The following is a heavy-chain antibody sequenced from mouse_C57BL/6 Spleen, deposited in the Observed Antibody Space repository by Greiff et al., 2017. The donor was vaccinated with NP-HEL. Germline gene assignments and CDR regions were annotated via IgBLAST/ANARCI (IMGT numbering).Heavy chain of an antibody. CDR3: TRDSSDYFDY. Sequence: EVQVVESGGGLVQPGGSMKLSCAASGFTFSDAWMDWVRQSPEKGLEWVAEIRNKANNHATYYAESVQGRFTISRDDSKSSVYLQMNSLRAEDTGIYYCTRDSSDYFDYWGQGTTLTVSS. CDR2: IRNKANNHAT. V-gene: IGHV6-6*01. J-gene: IGHJ2*01. CDR1: GFTFSDAW. D-gene: IGHD1-1*01.